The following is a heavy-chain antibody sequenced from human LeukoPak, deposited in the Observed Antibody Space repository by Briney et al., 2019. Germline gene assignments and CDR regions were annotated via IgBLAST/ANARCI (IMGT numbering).Heavy chain of an antibody. V-gene: IGHV4-34*01. CDR3: ARVLGYCTNGVCYSGYFQH. J-gene: IGHJ1*01. CDR1: GGSIRSYY. D-gene: IGHD2-8*01. Sequence: SETLSLTCTVSGGSIRSYYWGWIRQPPGKGLEWIGEINHSGSTNYNPSLKSRVTISVDTSKNQFSLKLSSVTAADTAVYYCARVLGYCTNGVCYSGYFQHWGQGTLVTVSS. CDR2: INHSGST.